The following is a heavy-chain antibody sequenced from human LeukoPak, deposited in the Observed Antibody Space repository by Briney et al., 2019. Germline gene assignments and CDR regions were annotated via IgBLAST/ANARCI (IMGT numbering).Heavy chain of an antibody. CDR3: ANRPKLGVRSYNDYGVDV. CDR2: INGNGDTK. V-gene: IGHV3-23*01. D-gene: IGHD3-16*01. Sequence: PGGSLRLSCAASGFTFSSYAMSWVRQAPGKGLEWLSVINGNGDTKYYADSVRGRFTISRDNSKNTIYLQMNSLRVDDSAVYYCANRPKLGVRSYNDYGVDVWGQGTTVTVSS. CDR1: GFTFSSYA. J-gene: IGHJ6*02.